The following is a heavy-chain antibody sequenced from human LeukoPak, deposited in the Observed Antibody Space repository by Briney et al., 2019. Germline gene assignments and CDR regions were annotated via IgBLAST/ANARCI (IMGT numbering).Heavy chain of an antibody. CDR2: IYYSGST. D-gene: IGHD3-22*01. J-gene: IGHJ6*02. V-gene: IGHV4-59*08. CDR1: GGSISSYY. Sequence: SETLSLTCTVSGGSISSYYWSWIRQPPGKGLEWIGYIYYSGSTNYNPSLKSRVTISVDTSKNQFSLKLSSVTAADTAVYYCASGYYYDSSGYYRKTGPYYYGMDVWGQGTTVTVSS. CDR3: ASGYYYDSSGYYRKTGPYYYGMDV.